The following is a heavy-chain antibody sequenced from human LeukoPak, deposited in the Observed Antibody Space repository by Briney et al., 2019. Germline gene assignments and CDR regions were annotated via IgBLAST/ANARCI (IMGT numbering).Heavy chain of an antibody. J-gene: IGHJ5*02. V-gene: IGHV4-39*01. CDR2: IYYSGST. CDR3: ARSYYDFWSGYPRSYNWFDP. D-gene: IGHD3-3*01. Sequence: SETLSLTCTVSGGSISSSSYYWGWIRQPPGKGLEWIGSIYYSGSTYYNPSLKSRVTISVDTSKNQFSLKLSSVTAADTAVYYCARSYYDFWSGYPRSYNWFDPWGQGTLVTVSS. CDR1: GGSISSSSYY.